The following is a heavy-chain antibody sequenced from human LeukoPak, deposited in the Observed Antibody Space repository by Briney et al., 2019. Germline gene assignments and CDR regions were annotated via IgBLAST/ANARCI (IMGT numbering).Heavy chain of an antibody. D-gene: IGHD3-22*01. CDR2: IRSKANSYAT. J-gene: IGHJ4*02. Sequence: GGSLRLSCAASGFSFSGSAVHWVRQASGKGREWVGRIRSKANSYATAYAASVKGRFTISRDDSKSTAYLQMNSLKTEDTAVYYCSRTTGPWDYYDTSGYSEDYWGQGTLVTVSS. V-gene: IGHV3-73*01. CDR1: GFSFSGSA. CDR3: SRTTGPWDYYDTSGYSEDY.